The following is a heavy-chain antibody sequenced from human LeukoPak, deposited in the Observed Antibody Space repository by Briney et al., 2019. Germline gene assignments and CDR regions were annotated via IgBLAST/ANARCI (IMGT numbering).Heavy chain of an antibody. CDR3: ASSNHGYFDY. CDR2: IYYSGST. Sequence: SETLSLTCTVSGGSISSYYWSWIRQPPGKGLEWIGSIYYSGSTYYNPSLKSRVTISVDTSKNQFSLKLSSVTAADTAVYYCASSNHGYFDYWGQGTLVTVSS. D-gene: IGHD2-8*01. V-gene: IGHV4-59*05. J-gene: IGHJ4*02. CDR1: GGSISSYY.